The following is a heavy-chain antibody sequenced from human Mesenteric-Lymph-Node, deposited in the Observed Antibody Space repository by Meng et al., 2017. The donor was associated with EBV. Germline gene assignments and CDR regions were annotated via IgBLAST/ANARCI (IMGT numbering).Heavy chain of an antibody. CDR2: INAGNGNT. CDR1: GYTFTSYA. J-gene: IGHJ4*02. CDR3: ARVQYDYVWGSYRQYYFDY. Sequence: QVQLVQSGAEVKKPGASVKVSCKASGYTFTSYAMHWVRQAPGQRLEWMGWINAGNGNTKYSQKFQGRVTITRDTSASTAYMELSSLRSEDTAVYYCARVQYDYVWGSYRQYYFDYWGQGTLVTVSS. D-gene: IGHD3-16*02. V-gene: IGHV1-3*01.